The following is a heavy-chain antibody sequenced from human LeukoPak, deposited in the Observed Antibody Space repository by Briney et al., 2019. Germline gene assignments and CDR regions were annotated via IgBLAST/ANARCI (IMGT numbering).Heavy chain of an antibody. D-gene: IGHD5-24*01. CDR3: ARDQGDGYNYYYYYYMDV. CDR1: GGSISSYY. CDR2: IYYSGST. Sequence: PSETLSLTCTVSGGSISSYYWSWLRQPPGKGLELIGYIYYSGSTNYNPSLKSRVTISVDTSKNQFSLKLSSVTAADTGVYYCARDQGDGYNYYYYYYMDVWGKGTTVAVSS. V-gene: IGHV4-59*01. J-gene: IGHJ6*03.